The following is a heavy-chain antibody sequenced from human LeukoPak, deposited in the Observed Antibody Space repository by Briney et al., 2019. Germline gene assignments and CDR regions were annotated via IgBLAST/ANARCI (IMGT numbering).Heavy chain of an antibody. J-gene: IGHJ4*02. D-gene: IGHD6-13*01. CDR3: AKAYSSSWYEGEYFDY. CDR2: ISWDSGSI. Sequence: GGSRRLSGAASGFTFDDYAMHWVRQAPGKGLEWVSGISWDSGSIGYADSVKGRFTISRDNAKNSLYLQMNSLRAEDTALYYCAKAYSSSWYEGEYFDYWGQGTLVTVSS. CDR1: GFTFDDYA. V-gene: IGHV3-9*01.